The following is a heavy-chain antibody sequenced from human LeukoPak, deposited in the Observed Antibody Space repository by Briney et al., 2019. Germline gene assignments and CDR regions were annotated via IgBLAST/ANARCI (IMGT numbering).Heavy chain of an antibody. Sequence: ASVKVSCKASGYTFIGYYMHWVRQAPGQGLEWMGWINPNTGGTNYAQKFQGRVTMTRDTSTSTVYMELSSLRSDDTAVYYCARGGYYDSSGSFDPWGQGTLVTVSS. CDR1: GYTFIGYY. D-gene: IGHD3-22*01. J-gene: IGHJ5*02. CDR2: INPNTGGT. CDR3: ARGGYYDSSGSFDP. V-gene: IGHV1-2*02.